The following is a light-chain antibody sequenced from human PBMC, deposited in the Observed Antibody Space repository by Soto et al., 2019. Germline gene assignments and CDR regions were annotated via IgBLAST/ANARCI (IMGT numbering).Light chain of an antibody. CDR3: QQFNNYPIT. J-gene: IGKJ5*01. CDR1: QSVSSNY. CDR2: GAS. V-gene: IGKV3-20*01. Sequence: EIVLTQSPGTLSLSPGERATLSCRASQSVSSNYLAWYQQKPGQAPRLLIYGASSRATGIPDRFSGSGSGTDFTLTISSLQPEDFATYYCQQFNNYPITFGQGTRLEI.